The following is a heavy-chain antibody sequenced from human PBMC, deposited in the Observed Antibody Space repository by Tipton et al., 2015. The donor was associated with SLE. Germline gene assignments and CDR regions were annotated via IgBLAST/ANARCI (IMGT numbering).Heavy chain of an antibody. Sequence: TLSLTCTVSGGSISSSSYYWGWIRQPPGKGLEWIGSIYYSGSTYYNPSLKSRVTISVDTSKNQFSLKLSSVTAADTAVYYCATSFGVTTIGIDAFDIWGQGTMVTVSS. CDR1: GGSISSSSYY. V-gene: IGHV4-39*07. CDR3: ATSFGVTTIGIDAFDI. D-gene: IGHD5-24*01. CDR2: IYYSGST. J-gene: IGHJ3*02.